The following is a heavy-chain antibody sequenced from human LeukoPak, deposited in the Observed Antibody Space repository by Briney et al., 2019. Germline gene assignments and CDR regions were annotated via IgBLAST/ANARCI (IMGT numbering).Heavy chain of an antibody. V-gene: IGHV3-30*18. J-gene: IGHJ4*02. CDR2: ISYDGSNK. D-gene: IGHD5-12*01. Sequence: GWALRLSCASSGFTFISYVIHWVRQAPGKGLDWVAVISYDGSNKYYADSVKGRFTISRDNSKNTLYLQMNSLRAEDTAVYYCAKVMDLVARIPVELDYWGQPSLVTVPP. CDR1: GFTFISYV. CDR3: AKVMDLVARIPVELDY.